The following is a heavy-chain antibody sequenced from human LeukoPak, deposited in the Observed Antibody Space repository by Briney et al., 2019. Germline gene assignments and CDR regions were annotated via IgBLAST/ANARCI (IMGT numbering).Heavy chain of an antibody. J-gene: IGHJ3*01. CDR2: TYYTSKWCN. D-gene: IGHD3-10*01. V-gene: IGHV6-1*01. CDR3: ARVVPPWGSSDAFDV. Sequence: SQTLSLTCAISGDSVSSSSATWNWIRQSPSRGLEWLGRTYYTSKWCNDYAVSVKSRITINPDTPKNHFSLQLNSVTPEDTAVFFCARVVPPWGSSDAFDVWGQGKMVTVFS. CDR1: GDSVSSSSAT.